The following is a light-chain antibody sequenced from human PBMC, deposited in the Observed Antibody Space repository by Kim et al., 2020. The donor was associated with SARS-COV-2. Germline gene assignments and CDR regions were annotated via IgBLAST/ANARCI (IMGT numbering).Light chain of an antibody. Sequence: ATITCRSSQTVLSRSDHSNYLTWYQQKPGQPPKLLFFCASSRVFGVPDRFRGSGSGTDFTLTISSLQPEDVAVYFCQQHYASPITFGQGTRLEIK. J-gene: IGKJ5*01. CDR2: CAS. CDR3: QQHYASPIT. V-gene: IGKV4-1*01. CDR1: QTVLSRSDHSNY.